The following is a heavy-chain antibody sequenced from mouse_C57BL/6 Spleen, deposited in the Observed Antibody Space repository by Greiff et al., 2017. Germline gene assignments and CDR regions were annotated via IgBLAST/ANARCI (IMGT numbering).Heavy chain of an antibody. CDR1: GYAFSSYW. CDR3: ARSGQTGYYFDY. D-gene: IGHD4-1*01. CDR2: IYPGDGDT. V-gene: IGHV1-80*01. Sequence: QVHVKQSGAELVKPGASVKISCKASGYAFSSYWMNWVKQRPGKGLEWIGQIYPGDGDTNYNGKFKGKATLTADKSSSTAYMQLSSLTSEDSAVYVCARSGQTGYYFDYWGQGTTLTVSS. J-gene: IGHJ2*01.